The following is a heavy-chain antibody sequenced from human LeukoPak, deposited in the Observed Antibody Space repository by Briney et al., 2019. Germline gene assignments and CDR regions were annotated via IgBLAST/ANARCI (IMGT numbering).Heavy chain of an antibody. D-gene: IGHD6-19*01. CDR3: AKDRGIAVAGGDY. CDR2: ISGSGGST. Sequence: PGGSLRLSCAASGFTFSSYAMSWVRQPPGKGLEWVSAISGSGGSTYYADSVKGRFTISRDNSKNTLYLQMNSLRAEDTAVYYCAKDRGIAVAGGDYWGQGTLVTVSS. V-gene: IGHV3-23*01. CDR1: GFTFSSYA. J-gene: IGHJ4*02.